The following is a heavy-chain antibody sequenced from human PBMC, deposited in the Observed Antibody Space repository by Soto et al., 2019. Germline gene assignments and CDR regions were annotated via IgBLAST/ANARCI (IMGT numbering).Heavy chain of an antibody. J-gene: IGHJ6*02. D-gene: IGHD3-9*01. CDR2: INPSGGST. V-gene: IGHV1-46*03. CDR1: GYTFTSYY. CDR3: ARGGAGGLRYFDWLDPGYYYYGMDV. Sequence: ASVKVSCKASGYTFTSYYMHWVRQAPGQGLEWKGIINPSGGSTSYAQKFQGRVTMTRDTSTSTVYMELSSLRSEDSAVYYCARGGAGGLRYFDWLDPGYYYYGMDVWG.